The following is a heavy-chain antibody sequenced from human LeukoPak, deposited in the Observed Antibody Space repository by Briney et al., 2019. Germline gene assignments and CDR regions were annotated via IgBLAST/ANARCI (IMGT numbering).Heavy chain of an antibody. CDR3: ARDLPPYFFDY. CDR2: IMPMLGIA. V-gene: IGHV1-69*04. Sequence: SVKVSCKASGGIFSSYAISWVRQAPGQGLEWMGRIMPMLGIANYAQTFQGRVTITADKSTSTAYMDLSSLRSEDTAVYYCARDLPPYFFDYWGQGTLVTVSS. CDR1: GGIFSSYA. J-gene: IGHJ4*02.